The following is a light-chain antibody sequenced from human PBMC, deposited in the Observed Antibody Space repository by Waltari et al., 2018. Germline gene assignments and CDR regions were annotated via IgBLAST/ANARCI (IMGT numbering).Light chain of an antibody. V-gene: IGKV3-15*01. J-gene: IGKJ4*01. Sequence: ETVMTQSPATLSVSPGEEVTLSCRASQTIVDNLAWYQQRPGQPPRLLIYAASTRATGVPARFSGGGSGTEFTLTISSLQSEDFAVYYCQQYRHWPLAFGGGTKVEI. CDR3: QQYRHWPLA. CDR1: QTIVDN. CDR2: AAS.